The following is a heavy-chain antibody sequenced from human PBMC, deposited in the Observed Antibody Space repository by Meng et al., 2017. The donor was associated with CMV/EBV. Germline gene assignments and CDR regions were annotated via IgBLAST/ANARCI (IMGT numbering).Heavy chain of an antibody. J-gene: IGHJ6*02. Sequence: SVKVSCKASGGTFSSYAISWVRQAPGQGLEWMGGIIPIFGTANYAQKFQGRVTITTDESTSTAYMELSSLRSEDTAVYYCALGYCSSTSCYSHYYYGMDVWGQGTTVTVSS. CDR3: ALGYCSSTSCYSHYYYGMDV. V-gene: IGHV1-69*05. CDR1: GGTFSSYA. CDR2: IIPIFGTA. D-gene: IGHD2-2*01.